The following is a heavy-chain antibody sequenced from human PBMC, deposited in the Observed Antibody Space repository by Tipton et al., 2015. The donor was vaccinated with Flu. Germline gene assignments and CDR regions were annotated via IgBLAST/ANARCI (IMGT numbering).Heavy chain of an antibody. Sequence: LSCAVYGGSFSGYYWSWIRQPPGKGLEWIGEINHSGSTNYNPSLKSRVTISVDTSKNQFSLKLSSVTAADTAVYYCAREVGAEFDYWGQGTLVTVSS. CDR2: INHSGST. V-gene: IGHV4-34*01. J-gene: IGHJ4*02. D-gene: IGHD1-26*01. CDR3: AREVGAEFDY. CDR1: GGSFSGYY.